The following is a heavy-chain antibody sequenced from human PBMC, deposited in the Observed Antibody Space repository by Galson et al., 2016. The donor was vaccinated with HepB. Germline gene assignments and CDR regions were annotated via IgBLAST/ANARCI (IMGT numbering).Heavy chain of an antibody. CDR3: ARDIPNSGRGGFDF. V-gene: IGHV3-7*01. Sequence: WVRQAPGKGLEYVAKINQDGSVKHYLDSVEGRFTISRDNAENSMYLQVNSLRTEDTAVYYCARDIPNSGRGGFDFWGQGTMVTVSS. J-gene: IGHJ3*01. CDR2: INQDGSVK. D-gene: IGHD3-10*01.